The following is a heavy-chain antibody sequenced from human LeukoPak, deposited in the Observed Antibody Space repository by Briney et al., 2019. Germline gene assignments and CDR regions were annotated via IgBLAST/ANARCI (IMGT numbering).Heavy chain of an antibody. CDR3: ARDALGYSSSWYEFDY. J-gene: IGHJ4*02. CDR1: GFTFSSYW. CDR2: IKQDGSEK. Sequence: GGSLRLSCAASGFTFSSYWMSWVRQAPGKGLEWVANIKQDGSEKYYVDSVKGRFTISRDNAKNSLYLQMNSLRAEDTAVYYCARDALGYSSSWYEFDYWGQGTLVTVSS. V-gene: IGHV3-7*01. D-gene: IGHD6-13*01.